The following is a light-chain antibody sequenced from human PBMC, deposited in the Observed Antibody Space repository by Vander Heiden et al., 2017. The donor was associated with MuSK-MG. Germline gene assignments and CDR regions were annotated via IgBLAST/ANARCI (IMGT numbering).Light chain of an antibody. CDR2: DGS. Sequence: DIQITQAPSTLSASVGHRVTITCRASPSISNWLAWYQQKPGKAPKLLIYDGSTLESGVPSRSSGSASGTGFTLTISSLQPDHIATYYIQLDNSVSRTFGQGTKVEIK. J-gene: IGKJ1*01. CDR3: QLDNSVSRT. CDR1: PSISNW. V-gene: IGKV1-5*01.